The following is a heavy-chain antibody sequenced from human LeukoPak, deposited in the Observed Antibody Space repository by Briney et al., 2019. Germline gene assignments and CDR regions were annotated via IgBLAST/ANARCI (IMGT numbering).Heavy chain of an antibody. V-gene: IGHV3-23*01. Sequence: PGGSLRLSCAASGFTFSSCAMSWVRQAPGKGLEWVSAISGGGGSKYYADSVKGRFTISRNNSKNTLYLQMNSLRAEDTAVYYCAKDLQHTVGATSFLFDYWGQGTLVTVSS. CDR3: AKDLQHTVGATSFLFDY. CDR1: GFTFSSCA. D-gene: IGHD1-26*01. J-gene: IGHJ4*02. CDR2: ISGGGGSK.